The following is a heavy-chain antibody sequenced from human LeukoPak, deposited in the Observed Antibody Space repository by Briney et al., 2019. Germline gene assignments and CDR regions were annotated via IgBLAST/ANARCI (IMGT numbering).Heavy chain of an antibody. V-gene: IGHV2-70*17. CDR2: FDWDDDK. CDR3: ARLRGGYYFDY. CDR1: GFSLSTSGMC. Sequence: SGPALVKPTQTLTLTCTFSGFSLSTSGMCVSWIRQPPGNALEWLAPFDWDDDKFYSTTLRTRLTISKDTSKNQVVLTMTNMDPVDTATYYCARLRGGYYFDYWGQGTLVTVSS. D-gene: IGHD3-10*01. J-gene: IGHJ4*02.